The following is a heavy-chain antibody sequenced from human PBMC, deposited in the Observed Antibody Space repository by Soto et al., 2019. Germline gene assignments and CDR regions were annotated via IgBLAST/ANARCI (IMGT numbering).Heavy chain of an antibody. CDR1: GYSFSSYW. J-gene: IGHJ4*02. Sequence: PGESLKISCKGSGYSFSSYWIGWVRQMSGEGLEWMGIIYPSDSDTRYSPSFQGQVTISADKSIYTAYLQWSSLKASDTAMYDCARGQVDTRLFDYWGQGTQVTVSS. CDR2: IYPSDSDT. D-gene: IGHD1-26*01. V-gene: IGHV5-51*01. CDR3: ARGQVDTRLFDY.